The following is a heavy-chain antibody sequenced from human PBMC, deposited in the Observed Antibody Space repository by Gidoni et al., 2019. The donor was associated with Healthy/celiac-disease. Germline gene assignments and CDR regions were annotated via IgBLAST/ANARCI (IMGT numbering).Heavy chain of an antibody. CDR3: AKGPRDGRNTVTTRPRYYFQH. J-gene: IGHJ1*01. Sequence: VQLVESGGGVVQPGRSLRLSCAASGFNFSRYGMHWVRQAPGKGLEWVAVISYDGSNKYYADSVKGRFTISRDNSKNTLYLQMNSLRAEDTAVYYCAKGPRDGRNTVTTRPRYYFQHWGQGTLVTVSS. V-gene: IGHV3-30*18. CDR1: GFNFSRYG. D-gene: IGHD4-17*01. CDR2: ISYDGSNK.